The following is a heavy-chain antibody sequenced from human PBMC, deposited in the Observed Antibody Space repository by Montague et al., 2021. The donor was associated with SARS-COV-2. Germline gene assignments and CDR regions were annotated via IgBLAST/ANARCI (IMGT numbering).Heavy chain of an antibody. CDR1: GGSISSSY. D-gene: IGHD2-21*01. J-gene: IGHJ4*02. V-gene: IGHV4-59*08. Sequence: SETLSLTCSVSGGSISSSYWSWIRQPPGKGPEWMGYIYHYGSAKYNPSLKSRVTISVDTSKNQISLKLSAVTAVDTAVYYCARHAYWDWYYFDYWGQGTLVTVSS. CDR2: IYHYGSA. CDR3: ARHAYWDWYYFDY.